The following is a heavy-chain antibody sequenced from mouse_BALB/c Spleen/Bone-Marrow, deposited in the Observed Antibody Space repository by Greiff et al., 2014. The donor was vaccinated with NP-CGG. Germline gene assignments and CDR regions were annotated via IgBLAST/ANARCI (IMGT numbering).Heavy chain of an antibody. CDR1: GFNIKDTY. Sequence: EVQLQQSGAELVKPGASVKLSCTASGFNIKDTYMHWVMQRPEQGLEWIGRIDPANGNTKYDPKFQGKATKTADTSSNTAYLQLSSPTSEDTAVYYCARYRYYGSSYAMDYWGQGTSVTVSS. D-gene: IGHD1-1*01. J-gene: IGHJ4*01. CDR2: IDPANGNT. V-gene: IGHV14-3*02. CDR3: ARYRYYGSSYAMDY.